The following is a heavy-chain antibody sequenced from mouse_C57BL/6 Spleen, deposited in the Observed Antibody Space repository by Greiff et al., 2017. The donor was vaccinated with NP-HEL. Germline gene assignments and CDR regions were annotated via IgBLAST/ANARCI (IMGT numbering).Heavy chain of an antibody. V-gene: IGHV1-69*01. Sequence: QVQLQQPGAELVMPGASVKLSCKASGYTFTSYWMHWVKQRPGQGLEWIGEIDPSDSYTNYNQKFKGKSTLTVDKSSSTAYMQLSSLTSEDSAVYYCARGYYGSSYEAWVAYWGQGTLVTVSA. CDR1: GYTFTSYW. D-gene: IGHD1-1*01. J-gene: IGHJ3*01. CDR3: ARGYYGSSYEAWVAY. CDR2: IDPSDSYT.